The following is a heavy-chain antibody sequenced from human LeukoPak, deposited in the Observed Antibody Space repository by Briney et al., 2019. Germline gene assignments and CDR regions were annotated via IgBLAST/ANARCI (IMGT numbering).Heavy chain of an antibody. CDR2: ISGSGGST. J-gene: IGHJ3*02. V-gene: IGHV3-23*01. CDR1: GFTFSSYA. CDR3: AKDFAEWLSPLAAFDI. Sequence: HAGGSLRLSCAASGFTFSSYAMSWVRQAPGKGLEWVSAISGSGGSTYYADSVKGRFTISRDNSKNTLYLQMNSLRAEDTAVYYCAKDFAEWLSPLAAFDIWGQGTMVTVSS. D-gene: IGHD3-3*01.